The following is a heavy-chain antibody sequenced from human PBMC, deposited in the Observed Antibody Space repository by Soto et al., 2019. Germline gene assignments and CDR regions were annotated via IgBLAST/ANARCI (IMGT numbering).Heavy chain of an antibody. V-gene: IGHV3-21*01. CDR2: ISTRSDF. CDR3: AREETAWPLAYGLDV. Sequence: GGSLRLSCAASGFTFSGYSMNWVRQAPGKGLEWVASISTRSDFYYADSVKGRFTISRDNAKNSVSLQMNSLRAEDTAVYYCAREETAWPLAYGLDVWGQGTTVTVSS. CDR1: GFTFSGYS. D-gene: IGHD2-21*02. J-gene: IGHJ6*02.